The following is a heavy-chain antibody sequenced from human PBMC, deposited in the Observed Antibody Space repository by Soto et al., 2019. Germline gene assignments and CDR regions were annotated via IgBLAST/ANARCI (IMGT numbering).Heavy chain of an antibody. Sequence: SETLSLTCTVSGGSISSSSYYWGWIRQPPGKGLEWIGSIYYSGSTYYNPSLKSRVTISVDTSKNQFSLKLSSVTAADTAVYYCARHGFRQQLVWGMDVWGQGTTVTVSS. CDR2: IYYSGST. CDR3: ARHGFRQQLVWGMDV. D-gene: IGHD6-13*01. CDR1: GGSISSSSYY. V-gene: IGHV4-39*01. J-gene: IGHJ6*02.